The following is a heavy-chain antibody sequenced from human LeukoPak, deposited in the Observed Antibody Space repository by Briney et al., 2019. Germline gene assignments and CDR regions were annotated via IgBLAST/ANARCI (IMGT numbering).Heavy chain of an antibody. Sequence: SETLSLTCSVSVYSFTSGHYWGWIRQPPGKGLEWIATIYHTGSAHYNPSLRSRVAIAVDTSKNQYSLKLSSVTAADTAVYYCARYCTSTTCILRGFDYWGQGTLVTVSS. J-gene: IGHJ4*02. D-gene: IGHD2-2*01. V-gene: IGHV4-38-2*01. CDR2: IYHTGSA. CDR3: ARYCTSTTCILRGFDY. CDR1: VYSFTSGHY.